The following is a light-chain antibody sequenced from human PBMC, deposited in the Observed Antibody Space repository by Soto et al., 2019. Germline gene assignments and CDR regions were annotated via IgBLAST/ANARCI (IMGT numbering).Light chain of an antibody. CDR2: LNSDGSH. CDR1: SGHSSYA. Sequence: QPVLTQSPSASASLGASVKLTCTLSSGHSSYAIAWHQQQPEKGPRYLMRLNSDGSHSKGDGIPDRFSGSSSGAERYLTISSLQSEDEADYYCQTWGTGRLFGGGTKLTVL. CDR3: QTWGTGRL. J-gene: IGLJ2*01. V-gene: IGLV4-69*01.